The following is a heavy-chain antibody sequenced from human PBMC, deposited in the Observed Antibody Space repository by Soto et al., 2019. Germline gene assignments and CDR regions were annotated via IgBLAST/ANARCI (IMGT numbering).Heavy chain of an antibody. CDR3: ASTANYCNSTSCYCYYGMDV. J-gene: IGHJ6*02. CDR1: GGTFSSYA. D-gene: IGHD2-2*01. Sequence: SVKVSCKASGGTFSSYAISWVRQAPGQGLEWMGGIIPIFGTANYAQKFQGRVTITADESTSTAYMELSSLRSEDTVVYYCASTANYCNSTSCYCYYGMDVWGQGPTVTVCS. CDR2: IIPIFGTA. V-gene: IGHV1-69*13.